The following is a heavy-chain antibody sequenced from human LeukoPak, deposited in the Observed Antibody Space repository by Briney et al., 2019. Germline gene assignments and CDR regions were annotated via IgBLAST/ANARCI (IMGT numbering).Heavy chain of an antibody. CDR3: ATDLPRYYDSTSMLSSY. Sequence: ALVKVSCKVSGYTLTELSMHWVRQAPGKGLEWMGGFDPEHGKTIYAQKFQGRVTMTEDTSTDTAYMELSSLRSEDTAVYYCATDLPRYYDSTSMLSSYWGQGTLVTVSS. J-gene: IGHJ4*02. D-gene: IGHD3-22*01. CDR1: GYTLTELS. V-gene: IGHV1-24*01. CDR2: FDPEHGKT.